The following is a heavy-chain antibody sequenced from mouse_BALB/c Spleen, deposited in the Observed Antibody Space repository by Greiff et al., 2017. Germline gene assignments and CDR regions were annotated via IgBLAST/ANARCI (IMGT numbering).Heavy chain of an antibody. D-gene: IGHD4-1*01. Sequence: VQLQQSGAELARPGASVKLSCKASGYTFTSYWMQWVKQRPGQGLEWIGAIYPGDGDTRYTQKFKGKATLTADKSSSTAYMQLSSLASEDSAVYYCARKDWGDYWGQGTTLTVSS. CDR3: ARKDWGDY. CDR2: IYPGDGDT. V-gene: IGHV1-87*01. J-gene: IGHJ2*01. CDR1: GYTFTSYW.